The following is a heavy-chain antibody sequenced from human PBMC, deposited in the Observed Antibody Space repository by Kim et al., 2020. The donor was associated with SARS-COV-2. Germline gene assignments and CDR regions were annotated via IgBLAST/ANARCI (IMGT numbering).Heavy chain of an antibody. J-gene: IGHJ6*02. CDR3: AREFGDYGMDV. Sequence: SETLSLTCTVSGGSVSSGSYYWSWIRQPPGKGLEWIGYIYYSGSTNYNPSLKSRVTISVDTSKNQFSLKLSSVTAADTAVYYCAREFGDYGMDVWGQGTTVTVSS. CDR2: IYYSGST. D-gene: IGHD3-10*01. V-gene: IGHV4-61*01. CDR1: GGSVSSGSYY.